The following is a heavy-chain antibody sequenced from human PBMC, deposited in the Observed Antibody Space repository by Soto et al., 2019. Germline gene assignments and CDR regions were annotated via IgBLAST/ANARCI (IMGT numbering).Heavy chain of an antibody. Sequence: QVQLVQSGAEVKKPCASVKVSFKASGYTFTSYGISWVRQAPGQGLEWMGWISAYNGNTNYAQKLQGRVTLTTDTSTITAYMERRSLRSDDTAVYYCARVGDAYYYYGMDVWGQGTTVTVS. CDR2: ISAYNGNT. CDR3: ARVGDAYYYYGMDV. D-gene: IGHD3-10*01. CDR1: GYTFTSYG. V-gene: IGHV1-18*01. J-gene: IGHJ6*02.